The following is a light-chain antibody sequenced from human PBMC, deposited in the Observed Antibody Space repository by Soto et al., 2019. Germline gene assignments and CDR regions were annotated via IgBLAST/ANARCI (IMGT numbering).Light chain of an antibody. V-gene: IGLV1-44*01. Sequence: QSVLTQPPSASGTPGQRVTISCSGSSSNIGSNTVNWYQQLPGTAPKLLIYSNNQRPSGVPDRFSGSKSGTSASLAISGLQSEDEADYYCAAWDDSLNCSVVFRGGTKVTVL. J-gene: IGLJ2*01. CDR3: AAWDDSLNCSVV. CDR2: SNN. CDR1: SSNIGSNT.